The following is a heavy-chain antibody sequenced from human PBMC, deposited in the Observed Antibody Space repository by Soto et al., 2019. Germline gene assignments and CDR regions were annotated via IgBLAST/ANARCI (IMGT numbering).Heavy chain of an antibody. V-gene: IGHV1-3*01. J-gene: IGHJ4*02. Sequence: QVQLVQSGAEVKKPGASVKVSCKASGYTFTSYAMHWVRQAPGQRLEWMGWINAGNGNTKYSQKFQGRVTITRDTSTSTAYMELSSLRSEDTAVYYCARVSGIAVAEVWGQGTLVTVSS. CDR1: GYTFTSYA. CDR3: ARVSGIAVAEV. CDR2: INAGNGNT. D-gene: IGHD6-19*01.